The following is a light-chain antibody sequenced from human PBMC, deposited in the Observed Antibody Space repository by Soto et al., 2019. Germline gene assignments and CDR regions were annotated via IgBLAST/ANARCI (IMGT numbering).Light chain of an antibody. J-gene: IGKJ1*01. CDR1: QSLVSSDGNTY. CDR3: MQGTQWPWT. Sequence: DVVMTQSPLSLSVTLGQPASISCRSSQSLVSSDGNTYLTWLQQRPGLSPRGLIYKVSNRDSGVPDRFSGSGSGTDVPLEISRVEAEDVGFYYCMQGTQWPWTVGQGTKVEIK. CDR2: KVS. V-gene: IGKV2-30*01.